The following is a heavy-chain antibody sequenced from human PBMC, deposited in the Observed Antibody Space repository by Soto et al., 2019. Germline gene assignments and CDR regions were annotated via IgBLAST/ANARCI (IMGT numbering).Heavy chain of an antibody. CDR2: ISWNSGSI. D-gene: IGHD3-22*01. V-gene: IGHV3-9*01. J-gene: IGHJ6*02. Sequence: GGSLRLSCAASGFAFDGYAMHWVRQSPGKGLEWVSCISWNSGSIGYADSVKGRFTISRDNAKNSLYLQMNSLRAEDTALYYCEKDMNPITMIREDYGMDVWGQGTTVTVSS. CDR1: GFAFDGYA. CDR3: EKDMNPITMIREDYGMDV.